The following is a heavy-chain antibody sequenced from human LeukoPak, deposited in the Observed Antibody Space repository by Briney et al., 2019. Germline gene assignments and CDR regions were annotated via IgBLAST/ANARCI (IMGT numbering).Heavy chain of an antibody. CDR1: GGTFSSYA. V-gene: IGHV1-69*06. CDR3: ASGPVRGVIMHDLYDY. Sequence: SVKVSCKASGGTFSSYAISWVRQAPGQGLEWMGGIIPIFGTANYAQKFQGRVTITADKSTSTAYVELSSLRSEDTAVYYCASGPVRGVIMHDLYDYWGQGTLVTVSS. CDR2: IIPIFGTA. J-gene: IGHJ4*02. D-gene: IGHD3-10*01.